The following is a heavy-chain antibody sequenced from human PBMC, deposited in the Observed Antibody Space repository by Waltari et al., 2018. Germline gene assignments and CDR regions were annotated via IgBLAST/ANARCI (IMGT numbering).Heavy chain of an antibody. D-gene: IGHD2-15*01. CDR3: ASQSTTLFDY. CDR2: IWHDGSNE. Sequence: QVQLVESGGGVVQPGRSLLLSWSASGFPFSRFGMHWVRQAPGKGLEWVAVIWHDGSNEYYVDSVKGRFTISRDNSKNTLYLQMNSLRAEDSAVYYCASQSTTLFDYWGQGTLVTVSS. J-gene: IGHJ4*02. V-gene: IGHV3-33*01. CDR1: GFPFSRFG.